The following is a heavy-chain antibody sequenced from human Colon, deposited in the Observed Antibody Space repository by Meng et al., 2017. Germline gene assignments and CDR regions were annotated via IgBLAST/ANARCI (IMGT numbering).Heavy chain of an antibody. J-gene: IGHJ3*02. D-gene: IGHD1-26*01. CDR2: INQDASSK. CDR3: THPLIVGAANAFDI. CDR1: GFPFSNYW. V-gene: IGHV3-7*01. Sequence: GESLKISCAASGFPFSNYWMSWVRQAPGKGLEWVANINQDASSKDYVASVKGRFTISRDNAKNSLYLQMNSLRAEDTAVYYCTHPLIVGAANAFDIWGPGTMVTVSS.